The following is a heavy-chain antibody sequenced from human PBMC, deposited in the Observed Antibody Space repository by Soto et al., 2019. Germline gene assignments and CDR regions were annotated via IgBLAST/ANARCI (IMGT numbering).Heavy chain of an antibody. J-gene: IGHJ6*02. V-gene: IGHV4-34*01. D-gene: IGHD3-3*01. Sequence: SETLSLTCAVYGGSFSGYYWSWIRKPPGKGLEWIGEINHSGSTNYNPSLKSRVTISVDTSKNQFSLKLSSVTAADTAVYYCARERVYERGYGMDVWGQGTTVTVSS. CDR3: ARERVYERGYGMDV. CDR2: INHSGST. CDR1: GGSFSGYY.